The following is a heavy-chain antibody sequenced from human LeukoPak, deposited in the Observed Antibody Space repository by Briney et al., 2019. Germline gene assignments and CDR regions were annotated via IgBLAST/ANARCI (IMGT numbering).Heavy chain of an antibody. J-gene: IGHJ6*03. D-gene: IGHD2-21*02. V-gene: IGHV1-18*01. CDR2: ISAYNGNT. Sequence: WASAKVSCKASGYTFTSYGISWVRQAPGQGLEWMGWISAYNGNTNYAQKLQGRVTMTTDTSTSTAYMELRSLRSDDTAVYYCARVGDRGVDPNYYYYYYMDVWGKGTTVTVSS. CDR1: GYTFTSYG. CDR3: ARVGDRGVDPNYYYYYYMDV.